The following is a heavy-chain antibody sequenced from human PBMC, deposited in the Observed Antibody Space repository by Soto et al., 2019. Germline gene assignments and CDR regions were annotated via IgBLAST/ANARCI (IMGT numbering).Heavy chain of an antibody. CDR3: ARERQDAFDI. CDR1: GYSISTAYY. J-gene: IGHJ3*02. CDR2: IYHSRST. Sequence: SETLSLTCAVSGYSISTAYYWGWIRQPPGKGLEWIGNIYHSRSTYYNPSLKSRVTMSVDTSKNHFSLKLNSVTAADTAIYYCARERQDAFDIWGQGTMVTVSS. V-gene: IGHV4-38-2*02.